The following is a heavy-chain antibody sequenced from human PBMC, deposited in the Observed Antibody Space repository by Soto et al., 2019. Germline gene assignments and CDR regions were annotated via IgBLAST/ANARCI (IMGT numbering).Heavy chain of an antibody. Sequence: ETLSLTCSVSGVSISSYFWSWIRQPPGRGLEWIGYTYHRGSTNYSPSLKSRVAISVDTSKNQFSLKLSSVTAADTAVYYCARSGGSGSYYNWYFDYWGQGTLVTVSS. D-gene: IGHD3-10*01. J-gene: IGHJ4*02. CDR2: TYHRGST. CDR1: GVSISSYF. CDR3: ARSGGSGSYYNWYFDY. V-gene: IGHV4-59*12.